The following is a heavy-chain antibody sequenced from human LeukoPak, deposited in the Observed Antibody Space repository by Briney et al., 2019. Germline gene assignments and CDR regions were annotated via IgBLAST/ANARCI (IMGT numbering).Heavy chain of an antibody. J-gene: IGHJ6*03. CDR3: ARHPRGAARPGYYYYYYMDV. D-gene: IGHD6-6*01. CDR2: IYYSGST. V-gene: IGHV4-39*01. CDR1: GGSISSSSYY. Sequence: PSETLSLTCTVSGGSISSSSYYWGWIRQPPGKGLEWIGSIYYSGSTYHNPSLKSRVTISVDTSKNQFSLKLSSVTAADTAVYYCARHPRGAARPGYYYYYYMDVWGKGTTVTVSS.